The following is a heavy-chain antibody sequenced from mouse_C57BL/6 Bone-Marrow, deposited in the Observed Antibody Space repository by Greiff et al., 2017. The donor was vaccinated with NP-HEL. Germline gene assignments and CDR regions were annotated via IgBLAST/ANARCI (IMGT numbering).Heavy chain of an antibody. CDR1: GYTFTSYG. CDR3: ARETRYYFDY. J-gene: IGHJ2*01. V-gene: IGHV1-81*01. CDR2: LYPRSGNT. D-gene: IGHD1-1*01. Sequence: VQLQQSGAELARPGASVKLSCKASGYTFTSYGISWVKQRTGQGLAWIGELYPRSGNTYYNEKFKGKATLTADKSSSTAYMELRSLTSEDSAVYFCARETRYYFDYWGQGTTLTVSS.